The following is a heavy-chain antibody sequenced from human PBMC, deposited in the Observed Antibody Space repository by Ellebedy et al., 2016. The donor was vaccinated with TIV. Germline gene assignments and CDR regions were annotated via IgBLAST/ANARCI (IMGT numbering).Heavy chain of an antibody. CDR2: IRQDGSDK. CDR1: GFTFSRYW. CDR3: ARGHCSGSSCLYYYYGMDV. Sequence: GGSLRLSCAASGFTFSRYWMNWVRQAPGKGLEWVANIRQDGSDKDYVASVKGRFTISRDNAKNSLYLQMNSLRAEETAVYYCARGHCSGSSCLYYYYGMDVWGQGTTVTVAS. D-gene: IGHD2-15*01. J-gene: IGHJ6*02. V-gene: IGHV3-7*03.